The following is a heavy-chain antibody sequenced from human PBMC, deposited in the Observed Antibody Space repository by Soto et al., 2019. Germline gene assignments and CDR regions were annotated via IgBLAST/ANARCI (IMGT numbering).Heavy chain of an antibody. V-gene: IGHV4-30-4*01. CDR3: ARQGIAAAGSDYGMDV. Sequence: SETLSLTXTVSGGSISSGDYYWSWIRQPPGKGLEWIGYIYYSGSTYYNPSLKSRVTISVDTSKNQFSLKLSSVTAADTAVYYCARQGIAAAGSDYGMDVWGQGTTVTVSS. D-gene: IGHD6-13*01. J-gene: IGHJ6*02. CDR1: GGSISSGDYY. CDR2: IYYSGST.